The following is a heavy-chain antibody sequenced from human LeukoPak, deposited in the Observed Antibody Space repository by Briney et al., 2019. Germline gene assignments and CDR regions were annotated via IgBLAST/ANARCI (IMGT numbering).Heavy chain of an antibody. J-gene: IGHJ4*02. CDR3: AKEIWPTVTTPGHTHFDY. Sequence: GGSLRLSCAASGFTFNKYSMNWVRQAPGKGLEWVAFIRYDGRDKYYADSVKGRFTISRDNSKNTLCLQMNSLRAEDTAVYYCAKEIWPTVTTPGHTHFDYWGQGTLVTVSS. V-gene: IGHV3-30*02. CDR1: GFTFNKYS. CDR2: IRYDGRDK. D-gene: IGHD4-17*01.